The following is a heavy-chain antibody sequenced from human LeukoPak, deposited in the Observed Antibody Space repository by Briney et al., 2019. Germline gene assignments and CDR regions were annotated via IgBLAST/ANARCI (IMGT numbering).Heavy chain of an antibody. CDR1: GYTFTGYY. CDR3: ARAQYLTAPAGTFANS. J-gene: IGHJ4*02. CDR2: INPNSGGT. Sequence: ASVKVSCKASGYTFTGYYMHWVRQAPGQGLEWMGWINPNSGGTNYAQKFQGRVTMTRDTSLSTAYLQLNSLTSDDAAMYYCARAQYLTAPAGTFANSWGQGTLVTVSS. D-gene: IGHD6-13*01. V-gene: IGHV1-2*02.